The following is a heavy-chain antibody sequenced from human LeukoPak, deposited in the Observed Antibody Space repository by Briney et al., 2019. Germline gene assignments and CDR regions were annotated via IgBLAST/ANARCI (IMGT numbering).Heavy chain of an antibody. CDR1: GYTFTGYY. Sequence: ASVKDSCKASGYTFTGYYMHWVRQAPGQGLGWMGWINPNSGGTNYAQKLQGRVTMTRDTSISTAYMQLSRLRSDDTAVYYCARDRQRAGGSAFDIWGQGTMVTVSS. CDR2: INPNSGGT. D-gene: IGHD3-16*01. J-gene: IGHJ3*02. CDR3: ARDRQRAGGSAFDI. V-gene: IGHV1-2*02.